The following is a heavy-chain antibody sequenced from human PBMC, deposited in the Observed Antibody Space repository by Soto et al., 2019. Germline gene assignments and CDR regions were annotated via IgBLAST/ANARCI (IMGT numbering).Heavy chain of an antibody. Sequence: ASVKVSCKVSGYTLTELSMHWVRQAPGKGLEWMGGFDPEDGETIYAQKFQGRVTMTEDTSTDTAYMELSSLRSEDTAVYYCATERHYGDYVGPVEMYYFDYWGQGTLVTVSS. CDR2: FDPEDGET. CDR1: GYTLTELS. J-gene: IGHJ4*02. V-gene: IGHV1-24*01. D-gene: IGHD4-17*01. CDR3: ATERHYGDYVGPVEMYYFDY.